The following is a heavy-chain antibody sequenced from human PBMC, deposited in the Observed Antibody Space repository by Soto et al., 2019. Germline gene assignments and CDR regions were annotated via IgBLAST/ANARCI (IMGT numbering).Heavy chain of an antibody. CDR1: NGSFSVYY. D-gene: IGHD2-2*01. V-gene: IGHV4-34*01. CDR2: INHSGST. Sequence: SETLSLTCAVYNGSFSVYYWTWIRQPPGKGLEWIGEINHSGSTNYNPSLKSRVTISVDTSKNQFSLKLSSVTAADTAVYYCARDSTRRGACDIWGQGSMVTVSS. J-gene: IGHJ3*02. CDR3: ARDSTRRGACDI.